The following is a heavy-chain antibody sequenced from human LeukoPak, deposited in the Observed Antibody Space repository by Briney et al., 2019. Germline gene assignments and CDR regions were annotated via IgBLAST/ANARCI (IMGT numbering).Heavy chain of an antibody. J-gene: IGHJ5*02. CDR1: GGSLSSYY. CDR2: IYYSGST. D-gene: IGHD3-10*01. CDR3: ARDSGTTGEVKFDP. V-gene: IGHV4-59*12. Sequence: SETLSLTCTVSGGSLSSYYWSWIRQPPGKGLEWIGYIYYSGSTNYNPSLNSRVTISVDTSKNQVSLKLSSVTAADTAVYYCARDSGTTGEVKFDPWGQGTLVTVSS.